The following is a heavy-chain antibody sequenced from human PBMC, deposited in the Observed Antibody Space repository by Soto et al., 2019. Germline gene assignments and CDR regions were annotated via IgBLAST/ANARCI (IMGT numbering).Heavy chain of an antibody. J-gene: IGHJ1*01. CDR1: GFTFSSYG. Sequence: GGSLRLSCAASGFTFSSYGMHWVLQAPGKGLEWVAVISYDGSNKYYADSVKGRFTISRDNSKNTLYLQMNSLRAEDTAVYYCAKIEWSGYYWDGFQHWGQGTLVTVSS. D-gene: IGHD3-3*01. V-gene: IGHV3-30*18. CDR2: ISYDGSNK. CDR3: AKIEWSGYYWDGFQH.